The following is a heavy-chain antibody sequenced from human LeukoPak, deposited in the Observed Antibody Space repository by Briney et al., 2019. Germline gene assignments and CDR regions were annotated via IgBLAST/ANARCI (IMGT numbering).Heavy chain of an antibody. D-gene: IGHD2-15*01. J-gene: IGHJ5*02. CDR1: GGSISSGGYS. Sequence: PSQTLSLTCAVSGGSISSGGYSWSWIRQPPGKGLEWIGYIYHSGSTYYNPSLKSRVTISVDRSKNQFSLKLSSVTAADTAVYYCARVVVVATYNWFDPWGQGILVTASS. V-gene: IGHV4-30-2*01. CDR3: ARVVVVATYNWFDP. CDR2: IYHSGST.